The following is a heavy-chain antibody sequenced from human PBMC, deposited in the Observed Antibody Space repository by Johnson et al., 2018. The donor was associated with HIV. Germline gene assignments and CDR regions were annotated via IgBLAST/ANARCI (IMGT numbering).Heavy chain of an antibody. CDR2: ISYDGSNK. CDR3: ARGSWGSHTGDAFDI. J-gene: IGHJ3*02. D-gene: IGHD3-16*01. CDR1: GLSFSNFG. V-gene: IGHV3-30*03. Sequence: QVQLVESGGGVVQPGKSLTLSCVGSGLSFSNFGIHWVRQAPGKGLEWVAVISYDGSNKYYADSVKGRFTISRDNSKNTLYLQMNSLRAEDTAVYYCARGSWGSHTGDAFDIWGQGTMVTVSS.